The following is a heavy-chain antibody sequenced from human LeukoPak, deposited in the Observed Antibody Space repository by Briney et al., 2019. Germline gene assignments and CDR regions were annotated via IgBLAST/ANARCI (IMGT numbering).Heavy chain of an antibody. J-gene: IGHJ4*02. CDR3: AKSSQFQPLDS. D-gene: IGHD2-2*01. CDR1: GFTFSSYG. Sequence: GGSLRLPCAASGFTFSSYGMHWVRQAPGKGLEWVAVISYDGSNKYYADSVKGRFTISRDNSKNTLYLQMNSLRAEDTAVYYCAKSSQFQPLDSWGQGTLVTVSS. CDR2: ISYDGSNK. V-gene: IGHV3-30*18.